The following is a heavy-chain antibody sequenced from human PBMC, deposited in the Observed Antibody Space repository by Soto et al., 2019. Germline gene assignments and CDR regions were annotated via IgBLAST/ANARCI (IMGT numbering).Heavy chain of an antibody. V-gene: IGHV3-23*01. J-gene: IGHJ4*02. CDR3: ANVPIWCSSTSCYTEGFDY. Sequence: EVQLLDSGGGLVQPGGSLRLSCTASGFTFSDYAMSWVRQPPGKGLECVSVISAGGSTYYAASVKGRFTVSRANSKNPLYLQMTSLRAEDTAVYYCANVPIWCSSTSCYTEGFDYWGQGTLVTVSS. CDR2: ISAGGST. CDR1: GFTFSDYA. D-gene: IGHD2-2*02.